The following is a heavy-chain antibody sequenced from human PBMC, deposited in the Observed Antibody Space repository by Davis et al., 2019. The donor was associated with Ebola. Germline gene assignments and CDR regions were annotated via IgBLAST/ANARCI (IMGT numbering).Heavy chain of an antibody. CDR3: ATGSSGITGTIVPPQL. Sequence: ASVKVSCKASGYTFTSYGISWVRQAPGQGLEWMGWISAYNGNTNYAQKLQGRVTMTTDTSTSTAYMELRSLRSDDTAVYYCATGSSGITGTIVPPQLWGQGTLVTVSS. D-gene: IGHD1-7*01. J-gene: IGHJ4*02. CDR2: ISAYNGNT. CDR1: GYTFTSYG. V-gene: IGHV1-18*01.